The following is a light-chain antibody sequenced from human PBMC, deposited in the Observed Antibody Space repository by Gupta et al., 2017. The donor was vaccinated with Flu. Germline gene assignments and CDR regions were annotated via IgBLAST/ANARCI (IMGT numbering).Light chain of an antibody. CDR2: DVT. CDR3: SSHAGSVTWV. J-gene: IGLJ1*01. Sequence: QSAPTQPRSVSGSPGQSVTISCTGTSNDVGSSNRVSWYEQRPGKAPKLILYDVTERPSGVPDLFSGSKSGNTASLTISGLQADDEADYYCSSHAGSVTWVFGTGTTVTVL. CDR1: SNDVGSSNR. V-gene: IGLV2-11*01.